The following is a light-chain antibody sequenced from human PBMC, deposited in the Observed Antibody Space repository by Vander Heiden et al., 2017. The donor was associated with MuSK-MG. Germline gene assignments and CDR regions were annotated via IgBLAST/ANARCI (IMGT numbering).Light chain of an antibody. CDR2: DVS. J-gene: IGLJ1*01. CDR3: SSYTSSSTYV. CDR1: SSDVGGYNY. Sequence: QSALTQPASASASPGPSITISCTGTSSDVGGYNYVSWYQQPPGKAPKLMIYDVSNRPSGVSNRFSGSKSGNTASLTISGLQAEDEADYYCSSYTSSSTYVFGTGTKVTVL. V-gene: IGLV2-14*01.